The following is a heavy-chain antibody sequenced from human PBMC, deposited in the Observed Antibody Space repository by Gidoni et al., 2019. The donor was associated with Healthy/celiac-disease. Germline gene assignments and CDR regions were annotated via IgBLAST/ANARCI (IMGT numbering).Heavy chain of an antibody. CDR3: ASLVGALSRGYYFDY. Sequence: QLQLQESGPGLVKPSETLSLTCTVSGGSISSSNYYWGWIRQPPGKGLEWIGSIYYSGSTYYNPPLKSRVTISVDTSKNQFSLKLSSVTAADTAVYYCASLVGALSRGYYFDYWGQGTLVTVSS. CDR2: IYYSGST. V-gene: IGHV4-39*01. D-gene: IGHD1-26*01. CDR1: GGSISSSNYY. J-gene: IGHJ4*02.